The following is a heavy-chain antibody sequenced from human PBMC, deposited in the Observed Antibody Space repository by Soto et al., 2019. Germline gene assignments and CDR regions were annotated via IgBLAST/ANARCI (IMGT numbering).Heavy chain of an antibody. D-gene: IGHD2-15*01. CDR1: PGTFSRYT. J-gene: IGHJ6*02. CDR2: IIPVLDIP. V-gene: IGHV1-69*02. Sequence: SVTVSCKASPGTFSRYTFTWVRPAPGQGLEWMGWIIPVLDIPNYAQHSQGRATITADKSTSTAYLETSSLTSDDTAVYYCASHFTGVMVLGTSPPGGDNYGWDVWGQGTTVTVSS. CDR3: ASHFTGVMVLGTSPPGGDNYGWDV.